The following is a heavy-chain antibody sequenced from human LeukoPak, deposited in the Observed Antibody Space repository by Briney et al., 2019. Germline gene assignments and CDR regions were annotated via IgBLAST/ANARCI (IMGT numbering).Heavy chain of an antibody. CDR2: INHSGST. CDR1: GGSFSGYY. CDR3: AREVTTPLDYYYYYMDV. Sequence: PSETLSLTCAVYGGSFSGYYWSWIRQPPGKGLEWIGEINHSGSTNYNPSLKSRVTISVDTSKNQFSLKLSSVTAADTAVYYCAREVTTPLDYYYYYMDVWGKGTTVTVSS. V-gene: IGHV4-34*01. D-gene: IGHD4-11*01. J-gene: IGHJ6*03.